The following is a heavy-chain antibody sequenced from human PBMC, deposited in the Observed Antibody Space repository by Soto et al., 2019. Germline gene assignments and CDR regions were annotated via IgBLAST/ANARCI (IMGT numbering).Heavy chain of an antibody. CDR2: IIPIFGTA. CDR3: AREGVGATNAVY. Sequence: GASVKGSCKASGGTFSSYATSWVRQAPGQGLEWMGGIIPIFGTANYAQKFQGRVTITADESTSTAYMELSSLRSEDTAVYYCAREGVGATNAVYWGQGTLVTVSS. J-gene: IGHJ4*02. CDR1: GGTFSSYA. V-gene: IGHV1-69*13. D-gene: IGHD1-26*01.